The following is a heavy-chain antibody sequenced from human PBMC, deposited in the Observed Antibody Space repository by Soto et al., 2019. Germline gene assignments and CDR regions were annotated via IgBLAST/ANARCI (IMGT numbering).Heavy chain of an antibody. CDR1: GGSISSGGYY. J-gene: IGHJ5*02. V-gene: IGHV4-31*03. Sequence: SETLSLTCTVSGGSISSGGYYWSWIRQHPGKGLEWIGYFYYSGSIYNTPSLKIRVNLSVDPFKNHFSLILFSVTAADTAVYCWARSVFPWGQGTLVTVSS. CDR2: FYYSGSI. CDR3: ARSVFP.